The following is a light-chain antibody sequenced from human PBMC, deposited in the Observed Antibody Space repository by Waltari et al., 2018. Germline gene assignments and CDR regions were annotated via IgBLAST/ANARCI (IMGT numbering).Light chain of an antibody. Sequence: EIVLTQSPATLSLSPVERATLSCRASHSISSSFLAWYQQNPGQAPRLLIYDTFSRALGIPDRFSGSGFGTDFTLTISRLEPEDFAVYYRHQYGISPPFTFGPGTRVEI. J-gene: IGKJ3*01. CDR3: HQYGISPPFT. CDR1: HSISSSF. V-gene: IGKV3-20*01. CDR2: DTF.